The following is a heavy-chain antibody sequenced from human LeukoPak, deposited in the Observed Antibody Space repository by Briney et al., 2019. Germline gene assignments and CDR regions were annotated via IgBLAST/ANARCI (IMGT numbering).Heavy chain of an antibody. CDR1: GGSISNY. CDR2: IYTSGSA. D-gene: IGHD6-13*01. V-gene: IGHV4-4*07. Sequence: PSETLSLTCTVSGGSISNYWSWIRQPAGKGLEWIGRIYTSGSANYNPSLKSRVTVSVDTSKNQISLNLTSVTAADTAVYYCARSRRAAAGPNWFDPWGQGTLVTVSS. J-gene: IGHJ5*02. CDR3: ARSRRAAAGPNWFDP.